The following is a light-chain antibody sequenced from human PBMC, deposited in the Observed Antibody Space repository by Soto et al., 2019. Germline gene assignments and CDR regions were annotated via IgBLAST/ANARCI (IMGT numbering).Light chain of an antibody. Sequence: QSVVTQPASVSGPPVPSITTSCTGNSSEVGGYNYVPWYQQPRGKAPKLMILCVSNRSSGGYNRLSGPKLGNTASLTISGLQAEDEADYYCSSYTSSSTLYVFGTGTKVTVL. V-gene: IGLV2-14*01. CDR2: CVS. CDR3: SSYTSSSTLYV. J-gene: IGLJ1*01. CDR1: SSEVGGYNY.